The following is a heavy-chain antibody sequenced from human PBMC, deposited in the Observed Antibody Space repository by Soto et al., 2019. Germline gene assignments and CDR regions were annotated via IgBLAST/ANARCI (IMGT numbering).Heavy chain of an antibody. V-gene: IGHV1-18*01. CDR2: IRAYNGKT. J-gene: IGHJ6*02. CDR1: GYTFTSYG. CDR3: ARDLPTMDV. Sequence: QVQLVQSGAEVKKPGASVKVSCKASGYTFTSYGISWVRQAPGQGLEGMGWIRAYNGKTSYAQKLQGRVTMNTDTSTSTAYMEIRSLRSDDTAVYYCARDLPTMDVWGQGTTVTVSS.